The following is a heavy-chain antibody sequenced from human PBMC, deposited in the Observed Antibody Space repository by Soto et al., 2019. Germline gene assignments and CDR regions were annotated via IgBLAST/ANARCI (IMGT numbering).Heavy chain of an antibody. CDR2: IYYSGST. Sequence: PSDTLSLTCTWSASSVSSYYSNSVRQPPGKRLEWIGYIYYSGSTSYNPSLNSRVTISVDTSKNQFSLKLSSVTSADTAVYYCARPGLGHCSGGSCSNWVNPCGQVTLVTVSS. CDR3: ARPGLGHCSGGSCSNWVNP. D-gene: IGHD2-15*01. J-gene: IGHJ5*02. V-gene: IGHV4-59*08. CDR1: ASSVSSYY.